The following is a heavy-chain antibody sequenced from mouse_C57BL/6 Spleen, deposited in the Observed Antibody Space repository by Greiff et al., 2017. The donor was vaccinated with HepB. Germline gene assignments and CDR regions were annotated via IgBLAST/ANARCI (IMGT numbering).Heavy chain of an antibody. CDR2: ISDGGSYT. CDR1: GFTFSSYA. J-gene: IGHJ2*01. CDR3: ARGRSHYFDY. V-gene: IGHV5-4*03. Sequence: EVKLVESGGGLVKPGGSLKLSCAASGFTFSSYAMSWVRQTPEKRLEWVATISDGGSYTYYPDNVKGRFTISRDNAKNNLYLQMSHLKSEDTAMYYCARGRSHYFDYWGQGTTLTVSS.